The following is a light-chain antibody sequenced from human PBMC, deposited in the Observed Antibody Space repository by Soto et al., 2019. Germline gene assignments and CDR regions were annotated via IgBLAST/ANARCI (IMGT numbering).Light chain of an antibody. V-gene: IGKV1-12*01. CDR3: QQTNNFPLT. CDR1: QGITSW. Sequence: DVQMTQSPSYVSASVGDTATITGRASQGITSWLAWYQQKQGKAPKFXIYGASSLQNGVPSRFSGRGSGTDFTLTISSLQPEDFATYYCQQTNNFPLTFGGGTKVDIK. CDR2: GAS. J-gene: IGKJ4*01.